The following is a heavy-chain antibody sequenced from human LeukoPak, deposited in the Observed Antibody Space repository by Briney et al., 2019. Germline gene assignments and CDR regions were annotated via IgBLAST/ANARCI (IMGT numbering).Heavy chain of an antibody. CDR3: ARGLGVNNDFWSGKAPHYMDV. Sequence: TSSETLSLTCAVYGGSFSGYYWSWIRQPPGKGLEWIGEINHSGSTNYNPSLKSRVTISVDTSKNQFSLKLSSVTAADTAVYYCARGLGVNNDFWSGKAPHYMDVWGKGTTVTVSS. D-gene: IGHD3-3*01. V-gene: IGHV4-34*01. CDR1: GGSFSGYY. J-gene: IGHJ6*03. CDR2: INHSGST.